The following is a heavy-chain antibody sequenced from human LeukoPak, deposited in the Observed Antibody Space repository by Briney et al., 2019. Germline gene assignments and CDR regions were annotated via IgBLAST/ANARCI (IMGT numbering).Heavy chain of an antibody. D-gene: IGHD1-26*01. CDR1: GGSISSYY. Sequence: PSETLSLTCAVSGGSISSYYWSWIRQPPGKGLEWIGYIYYSGSTNYNPSLKSRVTISVDTSKNQFSLKLSSVTAADTAVYYCARGSIVGATPHDLWGRGTLVTVSS. V-gene: IGHV4-59*01. J-gene: IGHJ2*01. CDR2: IYYSGST. CDR3: ARGSIVGATPHDL.